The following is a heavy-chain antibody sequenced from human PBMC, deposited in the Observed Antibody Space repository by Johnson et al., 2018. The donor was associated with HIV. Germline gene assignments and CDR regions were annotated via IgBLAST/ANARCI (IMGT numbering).Heavy chain of an antibody. D-gene: IGHD1-26*01. CDR1: GFTVTSDY. CDR3: ARVRVGAFDI. J-gene: IGHJ3*02. CDR2: IYSGGST. Sequence: VQLVESGGGVVRPGGSLRLSCAASGFTVTSDYMSWVRQAPGKGLEWVSIIYSGGSTYYAYSVKGRFTISRDNSKNTLHLQMSSLRPEDTAVYYCARVRVGAFDIGGQGTMVTVSS. V-gene: IGHV3-66*02.